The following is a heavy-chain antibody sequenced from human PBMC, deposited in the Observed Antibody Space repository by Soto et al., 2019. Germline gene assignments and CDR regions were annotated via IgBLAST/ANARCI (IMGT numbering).Heavy chain of an antibody. J-gene: IGHJ4*02. CDR1: GFTFSSYA. CDR2: ISGSGGST. Sequence: EVQLLESGGGLVQPGGSLRLSCAASGFTFSSYAMSWVRQAPGKGLEWVSAISGSGGSTYYADSVKGRFTISRDNSKNTLYLQMNSLRAEDTAVYYCAKDGGGSYDFWSGYTPTFDYWGQGTLVTVSS. D-gene: IGHD3-3*01. V-gene: IGHV3-23*01. CDR3: AKDGGGSYDFWSGYTPTFDY.